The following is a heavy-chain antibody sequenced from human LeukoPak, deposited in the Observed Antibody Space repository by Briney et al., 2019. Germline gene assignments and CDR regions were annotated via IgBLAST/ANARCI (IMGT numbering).Heavy chain of an antibody. D-gene: IGHD3-22*01. CDR2: INHSGST. Sequence: PSETLSLTCAVYGGSFSGYYWSWIRQPPGKGLEWIGEINHSGSTNYNPSLKSRVTISVDTSKNQFSLKLTSVTAADTAVYYCATLGEYYDSSGYYYNWGQGTLVTVSS. J-gene: IGHJ1*01. V-gene: IGHV4-34*01. CDR1: GGSFSGYY. CDR3: ATLGEYYDSSGYYYN.